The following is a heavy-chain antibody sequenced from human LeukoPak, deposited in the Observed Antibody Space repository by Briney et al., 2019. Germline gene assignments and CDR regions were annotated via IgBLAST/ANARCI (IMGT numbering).Heavy chain of an antibody. CDR1: GYSISSGYY. J-gene: IGHJ4*02. CDR2: IYYSGST. CDR3: ARLVSGRRYYDSSGYGFSPY. D-gene: IGHD3-22*01. Sequence: PSETLSLTCAVSGYSISSGYYWGWIRQPPGKGVEWIGSIYYSGSTYYNPSLKSRVTISVDTSKNQFSLKLSSVTAADTAMYCCARLVSGRRYYDSSGYGFSPYWGQGTLVTVSS. V-gene: IGHV4-38-2*01.